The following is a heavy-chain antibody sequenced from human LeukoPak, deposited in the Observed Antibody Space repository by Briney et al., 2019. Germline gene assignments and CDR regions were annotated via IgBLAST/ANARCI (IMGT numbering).Heavy chain of an antibody. D-gene: IGHD2-15*01. CDR2: INPNSGGT. CDR1: GYTFTGYY. Sequence: ASVKVACKASGYTFTGYYMHWVRQAPGQGLEWMGWINPNSGGTNYAQKFQGRVTMTRDTSISTAYMELSRLRSDDTAVYYCAREKGIVVVVAATVPQYNWFDPWGQGTLVTVSS. J-gene: IGHJ5*02. CDR3: AREKGIVVVVAATVPQYNWFDP. V-gene: IGHV1-2*02.